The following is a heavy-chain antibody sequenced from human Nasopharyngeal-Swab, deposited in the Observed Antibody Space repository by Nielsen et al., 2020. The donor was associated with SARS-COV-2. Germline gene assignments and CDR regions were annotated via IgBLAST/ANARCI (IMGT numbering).Heavy chain of an antibody. CDR2: IKSDGSTT. CDR3: TRDFSAAAGSFDI. Sequence: GGSLRLSCAASGFTFSSYWMHWVCQAPGKGLVWVSRIKSDGSTTNYADSVKGRFTISRDNAKNTLYLQMHSLRAEDTAVYYCTRDFSAAAGSFDIWGQGTMVTVSS. J-gene: IGHJ3*02. CDR1: GFTFSSYW. V-gene: IGHV3-74*01. D-gene: IGHD6-13*01.